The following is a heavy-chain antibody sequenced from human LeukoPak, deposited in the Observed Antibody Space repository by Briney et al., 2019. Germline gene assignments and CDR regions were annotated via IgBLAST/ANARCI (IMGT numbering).Heavy chain of an antibody. CDR1: GGSISSYY. J-gene: IGHJ4*02. CDR3: ARRAMVRGTYFDY. V-gene: IGHV4-59*12. Sequence: SETLSLTCTVSGGSISSYYWGWIRQFPGKGLEWVGYIYYSGSTNYNPSLKSRVTISVDTSKNQFSLKPSSVTAADTAVYYCARRAMVRGTYFDYWGQGTLVTVSS. CDR2: IYYSGST. D-gene: IGHD3-10*01.